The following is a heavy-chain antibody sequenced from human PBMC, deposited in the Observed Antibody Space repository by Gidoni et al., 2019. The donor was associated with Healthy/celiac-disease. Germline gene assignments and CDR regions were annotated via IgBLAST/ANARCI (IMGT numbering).Heavy chain of an antibody. Sequence: QVQLQESGPGLVKPSETLSLTCTVSGGSIRSYYWSWIRQPPGKGLEGIGYIYYSGSTNYNPSLKSRVTISVDTSKNQFSLKLSSVTAADTAVYYCARGELATIYYYYYGMDVWGQGTTVTVSS. V-gene: IGHV4-59*01. D-gene: IGHD3-10*01. J-gene: IGHJ6*02. CDR2: IYYSGST. CDR1: GGSIRSYY. CDR3: ARGELATIYYYYYGMDV.